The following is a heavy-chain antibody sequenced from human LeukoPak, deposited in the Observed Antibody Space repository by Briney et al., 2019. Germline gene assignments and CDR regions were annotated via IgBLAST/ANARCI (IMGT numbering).Heavy chain of an antibody. CDR3: ARAWGVGATWFYYYYGMDV. D-gene: IGHD1-26*01. CDR2: INPNSGGT. CDR1: GYTFTGYY. V-gene: IGHV1-2*02. Sequence: ASVKVSCKASGYTFTGYYMHWVRQAPGQGLEWMGWINPNSGGTNYAQKFQGRITMTRDTSISTAYMELSRLRSDDTAVYYCARAWGVGATWFYYYYGMDVWGQGTTVTVSS. J-gene: IGHJ6*02.